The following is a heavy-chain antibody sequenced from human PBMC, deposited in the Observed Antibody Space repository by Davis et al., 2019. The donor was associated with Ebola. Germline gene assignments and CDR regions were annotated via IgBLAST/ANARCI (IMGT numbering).Heavy chain of an antibody. J-gene: IGHJ5*02. CDR2: ISAYNGNT. Sequence: AASVKVSCKASGYTFTSYGISWVRQAPGQGLEWMGWISAYNGNTNYAQKLQGRVTMTTDTSTSTAYMELRSLRSDDTAAYYCARGRTVTGTRGLSWFDPWGQGALVTVSS. CDR3: ARGRTVTGTRGLSWFDP. D-gene: IGHD6-19*01. CDR1: GYTFTSYG. V-gene: IGHV1-18*01.